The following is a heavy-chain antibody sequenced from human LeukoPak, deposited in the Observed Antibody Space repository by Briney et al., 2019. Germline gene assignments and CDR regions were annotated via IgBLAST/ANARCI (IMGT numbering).Heavy chain of an antibody. D-gene: IGHD3-10*01. V-gene: IGHV4-38-2*02. CDR3: ARVCYYGSGSYSY. J-gene: IGHJ4*02. CDR1: GYSISSGYY. CDR2: IYHSGST. Sequence: SETLSLTCTVSGYSISSGYYWGWIRQPPGKGLEWIGSIYHSGSTYYNPSLKSRVTISVDTSKNQFSLKLSSVTAADTAVYYCARVCYYGSGSYSYWGQGTLVTVSS.